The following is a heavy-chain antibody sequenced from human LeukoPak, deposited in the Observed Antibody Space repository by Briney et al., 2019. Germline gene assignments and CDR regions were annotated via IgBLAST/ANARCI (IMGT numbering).Heavy chain of an antibody. J-gene: IGHJ4*02. CDR1: GGSISSSIYY. CDR2: IFYSGST. V-gene: IGHV4-39*01. CDR3: ARRARGSYLYYFDY. Sequence: TSETLSLTCTVSGGSISSSIYYWGWIRQPPGKGLEWIGSIFYSGSTYYNPSPKSRVTISVDTSKNPFSLKLSSVTAADTAVYYCARRARGSYLYYFDYWGQGTLVTVSS. D-gene: IGHD3-10*01.